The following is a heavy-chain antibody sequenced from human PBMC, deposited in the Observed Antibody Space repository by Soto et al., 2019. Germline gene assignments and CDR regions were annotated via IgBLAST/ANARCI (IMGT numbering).Heavy chain of an antibody. CDR2: MNPNSGNT. Sequence: QVQLVQSGAEVKKPGASVKVSCKASGYTFTSYDINWVRQATGQGLEWMGGMNPNSGNTGYAQKFQGRLTXNXXTSISTAYRELSSLRSEDTAVYYCARTLYGDNVDYWGQGTLVTVSS. V-gene: IGHV1-8*01. J-gene: IGHJ4*02. CDR3: ARTLYGDNVDY. D-gene: IGHD4-17*01. CDR1: GYTFTSYD.